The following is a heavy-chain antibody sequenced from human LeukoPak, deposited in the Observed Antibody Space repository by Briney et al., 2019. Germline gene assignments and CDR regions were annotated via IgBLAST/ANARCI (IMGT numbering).Heavy chain of an antibody. D-gene: IGHD5-18*01. CDR1: GGSFSGYY. CDR2: INHSGST. V-gene: IGHV4-34*01. J-gene: IGHJ5*02. CDR3: ARPRDSFYRFDP. Sequence: KPSETLSLTCAVYGGSFSGYYWSWIRQPPGKGLEWIGEINHSGSTNYNPSLKSRVTISVDTSKNQFSLKLSSVTAADTAVYYCARPRDSFYRFDPWGQGTLVTVSS.